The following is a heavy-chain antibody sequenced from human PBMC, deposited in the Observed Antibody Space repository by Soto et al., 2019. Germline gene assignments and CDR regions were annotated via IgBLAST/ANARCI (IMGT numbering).Heavy chain of an antibody. J-gene: IGHJ4*02. CDR1: GFTFSIYA. D-gene: IGHD6-13*01. Sequence: HPGGSLRLSCAASGFTFSIYAMSWVRQAPGKGLEWVSAISGSGGSTYYADSVKGRFTISRDNSKNTLYLQMNSLRAEDTAVYYCALGAAAGTRYYFDYWGQGTLVTVSS. V-gene: IGHV3-23*01. CDR3: ALGAAAGTRYYFDY. CDR2: ISGSGGST.